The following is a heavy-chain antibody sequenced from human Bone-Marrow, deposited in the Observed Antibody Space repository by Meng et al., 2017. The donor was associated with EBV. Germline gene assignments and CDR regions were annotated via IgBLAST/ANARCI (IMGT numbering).Heavy chain of an antibody. J-gene: IGHJ5*02. V-gene: IGHV1-8*01. D-gene: IGHD6-19*01. Sequence: QVQLVQSGAEVKKXXAXVKVSXXAFGYTFTSYDINWVRQATGQGLEWMGWMNPNSGNTGYAQKFQGRVTMTRNTSISTAYMELSSLRSEDTAVYYCARDRRSVAGIDWFDPWGQGTLVTVSS. CDR2: MNPNSGNT. CDR1: GYTFTSYD. CDR3: ARDRRSVAGIDWFDP.